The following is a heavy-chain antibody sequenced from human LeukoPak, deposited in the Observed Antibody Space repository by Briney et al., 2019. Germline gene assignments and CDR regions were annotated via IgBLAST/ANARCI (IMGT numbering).Heavy chain of an antibody. CDR2: INPSGGST. CDR1: GDTFTSYY. V-gene: IGHV1-46*01. CDR3: ARVSGFGSGSYYNRIYMDV. Sequence: SEKVSCKASGDTFTSYYMHWVRQAPGQGLVWMGIINPSGGSTSYAQKFQGRVTMTRDTSTSTVYMELSSLRSEVTAVYYCARVSGFGSGSYYNRIYMDVCGKGTTVTVSS. J-gene: IGHJ6*03. D-gene: IGHD3-10*01.